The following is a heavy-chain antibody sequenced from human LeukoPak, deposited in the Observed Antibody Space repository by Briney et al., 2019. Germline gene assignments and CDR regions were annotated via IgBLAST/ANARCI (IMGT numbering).Heavy chain of an antibody. V-gene: IGHV3-23*01. J-gene: IGHJ4*02. CDR2: ISRSGGST. D-gene: IGHD6-13*01. CDR1: GFTFSSSE. CDR3: AKDRKTTASGTFDY. Sequence: GGSLRLSCAASGFTFSSSEMTWVRQAPGKGLEWVSAISRSGGSTYADSVKGRFTISRDNSNNTLYLQMNSLRVEDTGVYYCAKDRKTTASGTFDYWGQGTLVTVSS.